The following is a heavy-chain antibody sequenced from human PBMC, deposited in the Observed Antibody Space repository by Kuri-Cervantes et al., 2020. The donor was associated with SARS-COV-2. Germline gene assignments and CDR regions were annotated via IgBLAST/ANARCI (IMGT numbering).Heavy chain of an antibody. D-gene: IGHD3-3*01. CDR1: GFTFSNAW. CDR3: TRYDFWSGYYMDV. V-gene: IGHV3-15*01. Sequence: GGSLRLSCAASGFTFSNAWMSWVRQAPGKGLEWVGRIKSKTDGGTTDYAAPVKGRFTISRDDSKSIAYLQMNSLKTEDTAVYYCTRYDFWSGYYMDVWGKGTTVTVSS. CDR2: IKSKTDGGTT. J-gene: IGHJ6*03.